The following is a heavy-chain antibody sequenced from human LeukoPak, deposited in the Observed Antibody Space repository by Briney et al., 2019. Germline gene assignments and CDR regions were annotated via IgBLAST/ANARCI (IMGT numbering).Heavy chain of an antibody. Sequence: SETLSLTCTVSDASISSYSWSWIRQPPGKGLEWIGYIYNIGSSNYNPSLKSRVTISADTSKNQFSLKLNSVTAADTAVYYCARHSPSKVGFDYWGQGTLAAVSS. V-gene: IGHV4-59*08. CDR3: ARHSPSKVGFDY. CDR1: DASISSYS. CDR2: IYNIGSS. J-gene: IGHJ4*02. D-gene: IGHD1-26*01.